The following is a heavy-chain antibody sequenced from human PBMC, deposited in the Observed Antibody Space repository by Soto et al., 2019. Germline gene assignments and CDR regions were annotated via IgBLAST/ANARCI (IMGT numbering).Heavy chain of an antibody. CDR3: AKRFYSNWISEY. J-gene: IGHJ4*02. Sequence: PGGSLRLSCAASGFTFSSSAMSWVRQAPGKGLEWVSSISASGGSTFYAASVKGRFTISRDNSKNTLYLQMSSLRAEDTAVYYCAKRFYSNWISEYWGQGTLVTVSS. V-gene: IGHV3-23*01. D-gene: IGHD4-4*01. CDR2: ISASGGST. CDR1: GFTFSSSA.